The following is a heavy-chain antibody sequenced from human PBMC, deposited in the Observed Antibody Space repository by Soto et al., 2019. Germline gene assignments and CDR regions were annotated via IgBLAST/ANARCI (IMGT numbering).Heavy chain of an antibody. CDR1: GDSINSSSYF. D-gene: IGHD6-19*01. CDR2: IYYSGST. J-gene: IGHJ5*02. V-gene: IGHV4-39*01. CDR3: ARHYSSGSCNWFDP. Sequence: SETLSLTCSVSGDSINSSSYFWGWVRQPPGKGLEWIGSIYYSGSTYYNPSLRSRVTISVDTSKNQFSLKLSSVTAADTAVFYCARHYSSGSCNWFDPWGQGTLVTVSS.